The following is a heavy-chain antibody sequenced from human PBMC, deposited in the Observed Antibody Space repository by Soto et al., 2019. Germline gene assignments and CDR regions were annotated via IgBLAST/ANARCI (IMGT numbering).Heavy chain of an antibody. D-gene: IGHD2-21*01. J-gene: IGHJ6*02. CDR2: IYPADSDT. CDR3: ARIPQSTTSYYDHSYGMDV. V-gene: IGHV5-51*01. Sequence: GESLKISWKGSGYSFPSQWIGWVRQTPGKGLEWMGSIYPADSDTRYSPSFQGQVTISADKSIRTAYLEWSRLKASDSAMYYCARIPQSTTSYYDHSYGMDVWGQGTTVTVSS. CDR1: GYSFPSQW.